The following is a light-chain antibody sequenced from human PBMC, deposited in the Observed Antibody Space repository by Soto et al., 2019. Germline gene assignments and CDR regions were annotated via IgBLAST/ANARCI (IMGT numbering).Light chain of an antibody. Sequence: DIQMTQSPSSLPASVGDRVNLTCRASQSISTYLNWYQQKPGKSPKLLIYAASSLQSGVPSRLSGSGSGTDFTLTISSLQPEDFATYYCQQCYTIPYTFGQGTKLEIK. CDR1: QSISTY. V-gene: IGKV1-39*01. J-gene: IGKJ2*01. CDR3: QQCYTIPYT. CDR2: AAS.